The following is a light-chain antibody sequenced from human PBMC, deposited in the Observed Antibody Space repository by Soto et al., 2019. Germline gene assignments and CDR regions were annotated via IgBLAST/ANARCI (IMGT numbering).Light chain of an antibody. J-gene: IGKJ1*01. V-gene: IGKV3-15*01. CDR3: QQYNNWLRDT. CDR1: QSVSSN. CDR2: GAS. Sequence: EIVMTQSPATLSVSPGERATLSCRASQSVSSNLAWYQQKPGQAPRLLIYGASTRATGIPARFSGSGSGTEFTLTISSLQSEDFAVYYCQQYNNWLRDTFGQGTKVEIK.